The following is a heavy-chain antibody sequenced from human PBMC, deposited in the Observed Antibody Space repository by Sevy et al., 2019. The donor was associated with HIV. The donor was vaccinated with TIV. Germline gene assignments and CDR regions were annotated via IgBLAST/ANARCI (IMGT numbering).Heavy chain of an antibody. V-gene: IGHV3-30-3*01. CDR2: ISYDGSNK. J-gene: IGHJ6*03. CDR3: ARDRQGYYMDV. CDR1: GFTFSSYA. Sequence: GGSLRLSCAASGFTFSSYAMHWVRQAPGKGLEWVAVISYDGSNKYYADSVKGRFTISRDNSKNTQYLQMNSLRAEDTAVYYCARDRQGYYMDVWGKGTTVTVSS.